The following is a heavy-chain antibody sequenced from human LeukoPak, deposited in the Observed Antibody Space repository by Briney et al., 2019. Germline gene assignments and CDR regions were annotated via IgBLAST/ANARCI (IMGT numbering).Heavy chain of an antibody. Sequence: ASVKVSCKASGYTFTSYGISWVRQAPGQGLEWMGWISAYNGNTNYAQKLQGRVTMTTDTSTSTAYMELRSLRSDDTAVYYCARVSAGDYCSSTSCHPGLDYWGQGTLVTVSS. CDR3: ARVSAGDYCSSTSCHPGLDY. CDR1: GYTFTSYG. CDR2: ISAYNGNT. D-gene: IGHD2-2*01. J-gene: IGHJ4*02. V-gene: IGHV1-18*01.